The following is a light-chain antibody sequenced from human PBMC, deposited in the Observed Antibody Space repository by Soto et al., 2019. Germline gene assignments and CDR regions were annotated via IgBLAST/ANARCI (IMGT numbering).Light chain of an antibody. V-gene: IGKV1-39*01. Sequence: DIQMTQSPASLSVSGGDRATLTCRASQSISRYFNWLQQKQANAPNSLIYAASNLQSGVPSRFSGSGSGTDFSLTISSVEHDDVVTDYCRQSYITPYTFGQGTKLEIK. CDR3: RQSYITPYT. J-gene: IGKJ2*01. CDR1: QSISRY. CDR2: AAS.